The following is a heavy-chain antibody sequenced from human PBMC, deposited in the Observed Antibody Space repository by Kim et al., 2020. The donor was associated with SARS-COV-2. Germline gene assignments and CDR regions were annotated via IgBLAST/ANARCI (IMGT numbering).Heavy chain of an antibody. CDR2: ITGSGGST. Sequence: GGSLRLSCGASGFTFNKYAMSWVRQAPGKGLEWVSTITGSGGSTYYADSVRGRFIISRDNSNKTLSLRLHSLRADDTATYYCAKGHRVDSMTALVLTTTVPYFDSWGQGTLVTVSS. CDR3: AKGHRVDSMTALVLTTTVPYFDS. D-gene: IGHD3-22*01. J-gene: IGHJ4*02. CDR1: GFTFNKYA. V-gene: IGHV3-23*01.